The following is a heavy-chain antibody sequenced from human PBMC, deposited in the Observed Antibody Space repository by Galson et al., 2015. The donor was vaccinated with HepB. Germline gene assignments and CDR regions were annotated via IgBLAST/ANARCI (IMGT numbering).Heavy chain of an antibody. Sequence: SLRLSCAASGLTFNNYALHWVRQAPGKGLEWVALRSYDGSNKYYADSVTGRFTISRDNSKNTLYLQMNSLRSEDTAVFYCARDGPSYYNDTSGYYVGYWGQGTLVTVSS. CDR1: GLTFNNYA. CDR2: RSYDGSNK. CDR3: ARDGPSYYNDTSGYYVGY. D-gene: IGHD3-22*01. V-gene: IGHV3-30-3*01. J-gene: IGHJ4*02.